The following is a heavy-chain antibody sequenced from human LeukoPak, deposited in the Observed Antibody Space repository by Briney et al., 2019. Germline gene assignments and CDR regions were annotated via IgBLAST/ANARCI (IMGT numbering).Heavy chain of an antibody. CDR2: IWYDGSNR. V-gene: IGHV3-33*01. J-gene: IGHJ6*02. Sequence: GGSLRLSCAASGFTFSSYGMHWVRQAPGKGLEWVAVIWYDGSNRYYADSVKGRFTISRDNSKNTLYLQMNSLRAEDTAVYYCARDSLGYCSSTSCPHYGMDVWGQGTTVTVSS. CDR1: GFTFSSYG. CDR3: ARDSLGYCSSTSCPHYGMDV. D-gene: IGHD2-2*01.